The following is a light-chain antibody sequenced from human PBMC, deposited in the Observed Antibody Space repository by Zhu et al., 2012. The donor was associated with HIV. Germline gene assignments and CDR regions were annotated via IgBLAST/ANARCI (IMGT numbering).Light chain of an antibody. Sequence: EIVLTQSPDTLSLSPGERATLSCRASQSVFSTYLAWYQQRPGQAPRLLIYGAFRRATGIPDRFSSSGSGTDFTLTISRLEPEDFAVYYCQQYGNSPYSFGQGTKLEI. CDR2: GAF. CDR3: QQYGNSPYS. J-gene: IGKJ2*03. CDR1: QSVFSTY. V-gene: IGKV3-20*01.